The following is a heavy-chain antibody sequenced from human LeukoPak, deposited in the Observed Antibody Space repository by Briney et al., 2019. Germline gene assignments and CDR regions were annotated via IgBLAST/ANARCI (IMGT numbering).Heavy chain of an antibody. D-gene: IGHD6-13*01. V-gene: IGHV4-59*01. Sequence: SETLSLTCTVSGGSISSYYWSWIRQPPGKGLEWIGYIYYSGSTNYNPSLKSRVTISVDTSKNQFSLKLSSVTAADTAVYYCARKKIAAAGTWFWYFDLWGRGTLVTVSS. CDR2: IYYSGST. J-gene: IGHJ2*01. CDR3: ARKKIAAAGTWFWYFDL. CDR1: GGSISSYY.